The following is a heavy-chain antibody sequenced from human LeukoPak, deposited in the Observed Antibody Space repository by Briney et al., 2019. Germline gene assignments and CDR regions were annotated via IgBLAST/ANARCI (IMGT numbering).Heavy chain of an antibody. J-gene: IGHJ4*02. CDR2: IDPNSGDT. Sequence: ASVKVSCKASGYTFTGYYMHWVRQAPGQGLEWMGWIDPNSGDTNYAQKFQGRVTMTRDTSISTAYMELSRLRSDDTAVYYCARGDIGSVDYWGQGTLVTVYS. CDR1: GYTFTGYY. CDR3: ARGDIGSVDY. V-gene: IGHV1-2*02. D-gene: IGHD3-16*01.